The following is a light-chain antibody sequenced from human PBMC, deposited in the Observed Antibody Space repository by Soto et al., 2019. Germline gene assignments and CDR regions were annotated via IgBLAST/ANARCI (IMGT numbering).Light chain of an antibody. CDR2: ATY. Sequence: VLTQSPGTLSLSPGERATLSCRAGQSVSSGYLAWYQQKPGQAPRLLIYATYTRATGIPGRFSGSGSGTDFTLTISRLQPEDFAVYYCQQYGPSPLYTFGQGTKLEIK. CDR1: QSVSSGY. V-gene: IGKV3-20*01. J-gene: IGKJ2*01. CDR3: QQYGPSPLYT.